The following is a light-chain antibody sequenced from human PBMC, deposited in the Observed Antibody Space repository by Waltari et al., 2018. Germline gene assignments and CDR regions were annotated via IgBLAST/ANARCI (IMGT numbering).Light chain of an antibody. CDR3: QSYDSSLSGPVV. V-gene: IGLV1-40*01. J-gene: IGLJ2*01. CDR1: RSHIGAVYD. CDR2: RNN. Sequence: QSVLTQPPSVSGAPGPTVTISCTGSRSHIGAVYDVNSYQQVPGTAPKLLIFRNNNRPSGVPDRFSGSKSGTSASLAITGLRAEDEAYYYCQSYDSSLSGPVVFGGGTRLIVL.